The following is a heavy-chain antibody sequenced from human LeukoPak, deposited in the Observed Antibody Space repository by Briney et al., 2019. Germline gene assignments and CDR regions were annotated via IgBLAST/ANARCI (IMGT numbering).Heavy chain of an antibody. J-gene: IGHJ4*02. D-gene: IGHD3-22*01. CDR2: IYHSGST. V-gene: IGHV4-30-2*01. CDR1: GGSISSGGYS. Sequence: SETLSLTCAVSGGSISSGGYSWSWIRQPPGKGLEWIGYIYHSGSTYYNPSLKSRVTIPVDRSKNQFSLKLSSVTAADTAVYYCARSNYYDSSGSYFDYWGQGTLVTVSS. CDR3: ARSNYYDSSGSYFDY.